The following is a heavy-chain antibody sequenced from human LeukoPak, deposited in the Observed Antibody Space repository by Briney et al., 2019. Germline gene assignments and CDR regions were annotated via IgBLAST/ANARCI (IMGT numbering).Heavy chain of an antibody. CDR2: INPSGGST. CDR1: GYTFTSYY. J-gene: IGHJ4*02. V-gene: IGHV1-46*01. Sequence: ASVKVSCKASGYTFTSYYMHWVRQAPGQGLEWMGIINPSGGSTIYAQKFQGRVTMTEGTSTDTAYMELSSLRSEDTAVYYCAVYSTSGDFDYWGQGTLVTVSS. D-gene: IGHD6-13*01. CDR3: AVYSTSGDFDY.